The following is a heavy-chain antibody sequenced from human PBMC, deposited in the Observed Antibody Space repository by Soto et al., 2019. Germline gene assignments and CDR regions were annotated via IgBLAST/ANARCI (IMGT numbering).Heavy chain of an antibody. CDR2: INAGNGNT. D-gene: IGHD3-16*02. CDR1: GYTFTSYA. V-gene: IGHV1-3*01. J-gene: IGHJ5*02. Sequence: GASVKVSCKAAGYTFTSYAMHWVRQAPGQRLEWMGWINAGNGNTKYSQKFQGRVTITRDTSASTGYMELSSLRSEDTAVYYCARVPVWGSYRYNWFDPWGQGTLVTVSS. CDR3: ARVPVWGSYRYNWFDP.